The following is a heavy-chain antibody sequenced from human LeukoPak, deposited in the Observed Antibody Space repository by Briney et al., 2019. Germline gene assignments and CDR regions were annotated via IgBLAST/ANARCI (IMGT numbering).Heavy chain of an antibody. J-gene: IGHJ4*02. D-gene: IGHD3-22*01. CDR2: ISGSGGST. CDR3: AKVKGSSGYYLDPFDY. CDR1: GFTFSSYA. V-gene: IGHV3-23*01. Sequence: PGGSLRLSCAASGFTFSSYAMSWVRQAPGKGLEWVSAISGSGGSTYYADSVKGRFTISRDNSKNTLYLQMNSLRAEDTAVYYCAKVKGSSGYYLDPFDYWGQGTLVTVSS.